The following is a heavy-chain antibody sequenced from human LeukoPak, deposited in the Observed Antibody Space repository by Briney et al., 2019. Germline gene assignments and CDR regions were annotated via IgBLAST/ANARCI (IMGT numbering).Heavy chain of an antibody. CDR3: ARGLGEDTTY. CDR1: GYTFTGYY. D-gene: IGHD1-26*01. CDR2: INPNSGGT. Sequence: ASVKVSCKASGYTFTGYYMHWVRQAPGQGLEWMGWINPNSGGTNYAQKFQGRVTMTRDTSISTAYMELSSLTSEDMAVYYCARGLGEDTTYWGQGTLVTVSS. J-gene: IGHJ4*02. V-gene: IGHV1-2*02.